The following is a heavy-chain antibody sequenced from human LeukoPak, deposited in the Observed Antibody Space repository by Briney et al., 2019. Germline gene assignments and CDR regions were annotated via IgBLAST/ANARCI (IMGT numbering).Heavy chain of an antibody. D-gene: IGHD2-2*01. CDR1: GFSLSTSGMC. Sequence: SGPALVKPTQTLTLTCSFSGFSLSTSGMCVGWIRQPPEKALEWLALIYWDDDKRYSPSLRSRLTITKDTSKNQVVLTMTNMDPVDTATYYCARIIVPAALGYYYGMDVWGQGTTVTVSS. J-gene: IGHJ6*02. CDR3: ARIIVPAALGYYYGMDV. CDR2: IYWDDDK. V-gene: IGHV2-5*02.